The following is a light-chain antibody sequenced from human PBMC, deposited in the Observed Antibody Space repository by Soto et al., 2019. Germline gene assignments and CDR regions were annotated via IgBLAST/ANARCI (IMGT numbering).Light chain of an antibody. CDR3: EYYGTSIT. CDR2: GTS. Sequence: EIVVTQSPGTLSLSPCERVTLSCRASQSISNNHLAWYQQKPGQAPRLLIHGTSNRATGIPDRFSGSGSGTDFTLTFSRLEPEDFAVYYCEYYGTSITFGGGTKVDIK. J-gene: IGKJ4*01. V-gene: IGKV3-20*01. CDR1: QSISNNH.